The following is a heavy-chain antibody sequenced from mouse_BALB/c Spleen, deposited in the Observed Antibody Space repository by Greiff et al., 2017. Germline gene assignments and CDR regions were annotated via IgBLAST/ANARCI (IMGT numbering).Heavy chain of an antibody. Sequence: EVKVVESGGGLVQPGGSLKLSCAASGFTFSSYGMSWVRQTPDKRLELVATINSNGGSTYYPDSVKGRFTISRDNAKNTLYLQMSSLKSEDTAMYYCARGPPDYAMDYWGQGTSVTVSS. J-gene: IGHJ4*01. V-gene: IGHV5-6-3*01. CDR1: GFTFSSYG. CDR2: INSNGGST. CDR3: ARGPPDYAMDY.